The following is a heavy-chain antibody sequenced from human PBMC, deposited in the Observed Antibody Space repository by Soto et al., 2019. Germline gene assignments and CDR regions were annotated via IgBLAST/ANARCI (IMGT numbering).Heavy chain of an antibody. Sequence: QVQLVQSGAEMKEPGSSVKVSCKTSGGTFSSSAISWLRQAPGQGLEWMGGDIPLFRTPDYAQKFQGRDTIAAYESTSTAYMELSSLRSQDTAVYYCARDNDRLQLGGNYYYSLDVWGQGTTITVSS. J-gene: IGHJ6*02. CDR3: ARDNDRLQLGGNYYYSLDV. V-gene: IGHV1-69*12. D-gene: IGHD4-4*01. CDR1: GGTFSSSA. CDR2: DIPLFRTP.